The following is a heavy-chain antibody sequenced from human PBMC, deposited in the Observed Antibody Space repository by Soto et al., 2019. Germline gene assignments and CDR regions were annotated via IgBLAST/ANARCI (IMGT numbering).Heavy chain of an antibody. CDR1: GGSISSFH. J-gene: IGHJ1*01. D-gene: IGHD3-22*01. V-gene: IGHV4-59*01. CDR3: ARGVVAASTGFQH. Sequence: SETLSLTCTVSGGSISSFHWSWIRQPPGKGLEWIGFISNSGSTNYNPSLKSRVTISLDTSKNQFSLKLSSVSAADTAVYYCARGVVAASTGFQHWGQGTLVTVSS. CDR2: ISNSGST.